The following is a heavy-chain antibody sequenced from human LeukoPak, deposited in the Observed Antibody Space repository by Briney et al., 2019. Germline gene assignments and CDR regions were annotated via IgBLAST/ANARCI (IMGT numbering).Heavy chain of an antibody. CDR3: ARGDILTGYYAYFDY. J-gene: IGHJ4*02. V-gene: IGHV4-59*01. CDR1: AGSISSYY. Sequence: NSSETLSLTCTVSAGSISSYYWSWIRQPPGKGLEWIGYIYYSGSTNYNPSLKSRVTISVDTSKNQFSLKLSSVTAADTAVYYCARGDILTGYYAYFDYWGQGTLVTVSS. D-gene: IGHD3-9*01. CDR2: IYYSGST.